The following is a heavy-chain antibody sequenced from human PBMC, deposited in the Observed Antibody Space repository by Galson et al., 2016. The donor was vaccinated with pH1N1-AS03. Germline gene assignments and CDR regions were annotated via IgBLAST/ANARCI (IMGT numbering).Heavy chain of an antibody. CDR3: ARDGGYSSGWIDF. D-gene: IGHD3-22*01. Sequence: SLRLSCAASGFTFSTYTMNWVRQAPGKGLEWVAYISSSSRFIYYADAVQGRFTISKDSPKNSVYLHMNGLRADETAVYYCARDGGYSSGWIDFWGQGTLVSVSS. CDR2: ISSSSRFI. J-gene: IGHJ4*02. CDR1: GFTFSTYT. V-gene: IGHV3-21*01.